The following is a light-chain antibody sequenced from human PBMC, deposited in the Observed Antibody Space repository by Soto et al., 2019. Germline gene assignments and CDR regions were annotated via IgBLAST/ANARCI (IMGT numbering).Light chain of an antibody. CDR3: RSYAGSDTGA. J-gene: IGLJ3*02. Sequence: QSALTQPASVSGSPGQSITISCTGTRSDVGNYNLVSWYQQHPGKAPKLMIYEVNKRPSGVSNRLSGSKSGNTASLTIYGLKAEDEADDYCRSYAGSDTGAFGGGTKLTVL. CDR2: EVN. CDR1: RSDVGNYNL. V-gene: IGLV2-23*02.